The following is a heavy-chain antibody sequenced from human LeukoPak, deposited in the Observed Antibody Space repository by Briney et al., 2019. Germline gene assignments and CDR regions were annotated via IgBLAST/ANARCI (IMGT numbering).Heavy chain of an antibody. D-gene: IGHD2-2*02. CDR2: INHSGST. V-gene: IGHV4-34*01. CDR1: GGSFSGYY. Sequence: SETLSLPCAVYGGSFSGYYWSWIRQPPGKGLEWIGEINHSGSTNYNPSLKSRVTISVDTSKNQFSLKLSSVTAADTAVYYCARALVVPAAIYYYYYGMDVWGQGTTVTVSS. CDR3: ARALVVPAAIYYYYYGMDV. J-gene: IGHJ6*02.